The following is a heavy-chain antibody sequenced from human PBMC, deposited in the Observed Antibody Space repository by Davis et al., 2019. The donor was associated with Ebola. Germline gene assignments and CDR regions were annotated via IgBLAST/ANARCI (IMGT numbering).Heavy chain of an antibody. CDR1: GFTFSSYS. Sequence: GESLKISCAASGFTFSSYSMNWVRQAPGKGLEWVSSISSSSSYIYYADSVKGRFTISRDNAKNSLYLQMNSLRAEDTAVYYCARAIAYYYYGMDVWGQGTTVTVSS. V-gene: IGHV3-21*01. CDR3: ARAIAYYYYGMDV. J-gene: IGHJ6*02. CDR2: ISSSSSYI.